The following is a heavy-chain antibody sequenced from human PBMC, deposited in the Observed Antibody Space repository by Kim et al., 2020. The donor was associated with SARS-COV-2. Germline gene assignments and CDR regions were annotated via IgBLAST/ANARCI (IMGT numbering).Heavy chain of an antibody. CDR2: IRSKAYGGTT. D-gene: IGHD6-6*01. V-gene: IGHV3-49*04. CDR1: GFTFGDYA. Sequence: GGSLRLSCTASGFTFGDYAMSWVRQAPGKGLEWVGFIRSKAYGGTTEYAASVKGRFTISRDDSKSIAYLQMNSLKTEDTAVYYCTRKRTRPGGLWKDYYYYYGMDVWGQGTTVTVSS. J-gene: IGHJ6*02. CDR3: TRKRTRPGGLWKDYYYYYGMDV.